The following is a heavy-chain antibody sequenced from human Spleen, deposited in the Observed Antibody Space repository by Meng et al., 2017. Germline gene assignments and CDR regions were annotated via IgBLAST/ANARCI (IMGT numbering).Heavy chain of an antibody. J-gene: IGHJ4*02. CDR2: ISTSGRTI. Sequence: GESLKISCVASGFTFSSYEMNWVRQTPGKGLEWVSYISTSGRTIYYADSVKGRFTISRDNSKNTLYLQMNSLRAEDTAVYYCAKAGTYSGSYYGYWGQGTLVTVSS. CDR1: GFTFSSYE. D-gene: IGHD1-26*01. CDR3: AKAGTYSGSYYGY. V-gene: IGHV3-48*03.